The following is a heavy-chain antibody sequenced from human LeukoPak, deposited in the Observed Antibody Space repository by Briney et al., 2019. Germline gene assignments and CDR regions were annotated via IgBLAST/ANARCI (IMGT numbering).Heavy chain of an antibody. Sequence: GGSLRLSCAASGFTFTNAWMYWVRQAPGKGLEWVARIKSRTDDGTTDYAAPVKGRFTISRDDSKNTLYLEMNSLKTEDTGVFYCATRINRDGYNWAYDHWGQGTLVTVSS. J-gene: IGHJ4*02. CDR2: IKSRTDDGTT. V-gene: IGHV3-15*01. CDR3: ATRINRDGYNWAYDH. D-gene: IGHD5-24*01. CDR1: GFTFTNAW.